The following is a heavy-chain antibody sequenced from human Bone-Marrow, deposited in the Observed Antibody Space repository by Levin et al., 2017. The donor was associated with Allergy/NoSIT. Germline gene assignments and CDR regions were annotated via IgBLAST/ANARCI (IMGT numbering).Heavy chain of an antibody. J-gene: IGHJ4*02. Sequence: GASVKVSCKGSGYTFTTYWIGWMRQMPGKGLEWMGIIYPDDSDTKYSPSFQGQVTISADKSISTTYLQWSSLKASDTAMYYCARRGSGDYDPLDYWGQGTLVTVSS. CDR1: GYTFTTYW. CDR2: IYPDDSDT. V-gene: IGHV5-51*01. CDR3: ARRGSGDYDPLDY. D-gene: IGHD6-19*01.